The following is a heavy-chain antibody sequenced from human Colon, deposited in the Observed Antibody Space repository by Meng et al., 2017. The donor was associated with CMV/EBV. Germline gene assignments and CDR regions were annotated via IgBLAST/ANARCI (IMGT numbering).Heavy chain of an antibody. CDR2: IKRDGTEK. J-gene: IGHJ5*02. CDR3: TRGQGILYA. D-gene: IGHD2-8*01. Sequence: GESLKISCEASGFTFSDFWMSWVCQVPGKGLEWVANIKRDGTEKNYADGVKGRFTISRDNAKNSLFLHMNGLSDEDTGVYHCTRGQGILYAWGQGTLVTVSS. CDR1: GFTFSDFW. V-gene: IGHV3-7*01.